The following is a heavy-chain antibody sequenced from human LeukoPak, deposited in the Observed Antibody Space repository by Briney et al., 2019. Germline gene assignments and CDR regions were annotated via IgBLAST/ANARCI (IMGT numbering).Heavy chain of an antibody. CDR1: GFTFSSYA. D-gene: IGHD3-10*01. CDR2: ISYDGSNK. CDR3: ASEMVRGVIS. Sequence: GGSLRLSCAASGFTFSSYAMHWVRQAPGKGLEWVAVISYDGSNKYYADSVKGRFTISRDNSKNTLYLQMNSLRAEDTAVYYCASEMVRGVISWGQGTLVTVSS. V-gene: IGHV3-30-3*01. J-gene: IGHJ4*02.